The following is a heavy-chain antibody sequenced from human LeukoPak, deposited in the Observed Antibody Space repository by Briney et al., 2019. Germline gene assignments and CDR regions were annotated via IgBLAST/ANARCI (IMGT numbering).Heavy chain of an antibody. Sequence: ASVKVSCKASGYTFKSYAMNWVRQAPGQGLECLGWINTNTGNPTYAQGFTGRFVFSLDTSVSTAYLQISSLKAEDTGVYYCAREVAPGGFDYWGQGTLVTASS. J-gene: IGHJ4*02. CDR1: GYTFKSYA. V-gene: IGHV7-4-1*02. CDR2: INTNTGNP. CDR3: AREVAPGGFDY. D-gene: IGHD4-23*01.